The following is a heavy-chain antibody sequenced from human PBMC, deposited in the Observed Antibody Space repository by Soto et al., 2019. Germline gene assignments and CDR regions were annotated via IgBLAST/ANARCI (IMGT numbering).Heavy chain of an antibody. V-gene: IGHV3-30*18. D-gene: IGHD2-2*03. J-gene: IGHJ3*02. Sequence: PGGSLRLSCAASGFTFSSYGMHWVRQAPGKGLEWVAVISYDGSNKYYADSVKGRFTISRDNSKNTLYLQMYSLRAEDTAVYYCAKDILDIVVVRAFDIWGQGTMVTVSS. CDR2: ISYDGSNK. CDR1: GFTFSSYG. CDR3: AKDILDIVVVRAFDI.